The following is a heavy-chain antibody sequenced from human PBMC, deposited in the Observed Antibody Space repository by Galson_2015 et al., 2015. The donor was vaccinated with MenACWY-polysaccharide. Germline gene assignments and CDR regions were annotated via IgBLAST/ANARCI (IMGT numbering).Heavy chain of an antibody. D-gene: IGHD4-17*01. CDR2: INTNTGNP. CDR3: ARDPTQKATTVPTGRFDY. CDR1: GYTFTTYA. J-gene: IGHJ4*02. Sequence: SVKVSCKASGYTFTTYAMNWVRQAPGQGLEWMGGINTNTGNPTYAQGFTGRFVFSLDASVSTAYLQISSLKAEDTAVYYCARDPTQKATTVPTGRFDYWGQRTLVTVSS. V-gene: IGHV7-4-1*02.